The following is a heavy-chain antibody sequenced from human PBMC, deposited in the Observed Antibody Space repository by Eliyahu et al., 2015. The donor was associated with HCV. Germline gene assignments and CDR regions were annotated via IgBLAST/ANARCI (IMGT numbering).Heavy chain of an antibody. V-gene: IGHV4-34*01. Sequence: QVQLQQWGAGLLKPSETLSLTCAVYGGSFSGYSWXWIRQPPGKGLEWIGEINHSGSTNXNPSLKSRVTISVDTSKNQFSLKLSSVTAADTAVYYCARVKGDYVEGPEFDYWGQGTLVTVSS. CDR1: GGSFSGYS. CDR3: ARVKGDYVEGPEFDY. D-gene: IGHD4-17*01. J-gene: IGHJ4*02. CDR2: INHSGST.